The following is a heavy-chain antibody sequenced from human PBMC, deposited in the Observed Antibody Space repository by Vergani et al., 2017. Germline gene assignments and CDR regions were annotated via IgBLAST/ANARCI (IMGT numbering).Heavy chain of an antibody. Sequence: EVQLVESGGGLVQPGGSLRLSCAASGFTFSSYGMNWVRQAPGKGLEWVSYISSSRSTIYYVDSVKGRFTISRDNAKNSLYLQMNSLRAEDTAVYYCARESGIQLWFYFDYWGQGTLVTVSS. J-gene: IGHJ4*02. CDR1: GFTFSSYG. CDR3: ARESGIQLWFYFDY. CDR2: ISSSRSTI. V-gene: IGHV3-48*01. D-gene: IGHD5-18*01.